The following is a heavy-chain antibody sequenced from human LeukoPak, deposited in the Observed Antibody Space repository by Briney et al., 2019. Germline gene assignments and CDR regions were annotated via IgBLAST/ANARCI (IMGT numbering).Heavy chain of an antibody. Sequence: PGGSLRLSCVASGITFSRHWMKWVRQAPGKGLEWVANIKQDGSEKFYVDSVKGRFTISRDNSKNTLYLQMNSLRAEDTAVYYCANSPRSQLPYYFDYWGQGTLVTVSS. V-gene: IGHV3-7*03. J-gene: IGHJ4*02. CDR3: ANSPRSQLPYYFDY. D-gene: IGHD2-2*01. CDR1: GITFSRHW. CDR2: IKQDGSEK.